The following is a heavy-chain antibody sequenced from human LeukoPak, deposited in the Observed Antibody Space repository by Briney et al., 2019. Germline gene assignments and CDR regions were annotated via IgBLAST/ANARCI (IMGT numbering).Heavy chain of an antibody. J-gene: IGHJ4*03. CDR2: IKEQDGSDR. CDR1: GFTFSSYY. Sequence: GGSLRLSCAASGFTFSSYYMSWVRQAPGKGLEWVASIKEQDGSDRYYVDSVKGRFTISRDNAKKSLFLQMNSLRAEDTASYFCAREWEVPRYFDYWGRGSLVLV. D-gene: IGHD1-26*01. V-gene: IGHV3-7*04. CDR3: AREWEVPRYFDY.